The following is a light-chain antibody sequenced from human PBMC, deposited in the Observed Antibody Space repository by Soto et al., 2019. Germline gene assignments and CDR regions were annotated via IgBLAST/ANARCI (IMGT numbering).Light chain of an antibody. J-gene: IGLJ3*02. CDR1: SGHSSNI. V-gene: IGLV4-60*02. Sequence: QLVLTQSSSASASLGSSVKLTCTLSSGHSSNIIAWHQQQPGKAPRYLMKLEGSGSYNEGSVVPDRFSGSSSGADRYLTIANLHVEEEADYYWENWDSNTRVFGGGTKLTVL. CDR3: ENWDSNTRV. CDR2: LEGSGSY.